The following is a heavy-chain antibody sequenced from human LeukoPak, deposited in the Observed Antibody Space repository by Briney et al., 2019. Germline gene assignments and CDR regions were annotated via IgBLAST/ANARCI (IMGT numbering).Heavy chain of an antibody. V-gene: IGHV3-23*01. CDR3: AKETPGYCSGGSCYSPFGY. CDR1: GFTFSSYA. J-gene: IGHJ4*02. Sequence: GGSLRLSCAASGFTFSSYAMSWVRQAPGKGLEWVSAISGSGGSTYYADSVKGRFTISRDNSKNTLYLQMNSLRAEDTAVYYCAKETPGYCSGGSCYSPFGYWGQGTLVTVSS. D-gene: IGHD2-15*01. CDR2: ISGSGGST.